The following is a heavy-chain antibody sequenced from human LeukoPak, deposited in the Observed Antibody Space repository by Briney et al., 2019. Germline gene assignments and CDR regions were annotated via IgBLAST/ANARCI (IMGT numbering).Heavy chain of an antibody. J-gene: IGHJ4*02. Sequence: ASVKVSCKASGYTFTPYHIHWVRQAPGQGLEWMGMVNPNGGGTNYAQKFQGRVTITADKSTSTAYMELSSLRSEDTAVYYCARDSPFQLVPVHFDYWGQGTLVTVSS. D-gene: IGHD6-13*01. CDR1: GYTFTPYH. V-gene: IGHV1-46*01. CDR3: ARDSPFQLVPVHFDY. CDR2: VNPNGGGT.